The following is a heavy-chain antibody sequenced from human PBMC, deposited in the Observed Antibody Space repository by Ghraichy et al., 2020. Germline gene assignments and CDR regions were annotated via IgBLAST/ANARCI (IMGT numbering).Heavy chain of an antibody. D-gene: IGHD1-26*01. J-gene: IGHJ4*02. CDR1: GFPFSSYA. CDR2: ISVNGGRT. CDR3: AIQGTIVGPLDRFDY. Sequence: GGSLRLSCAASGFPFSSYAMSWVRQAPGKGLEWVSAISVNGGRTYYADSVKGRFTISRDNYKSSLYLQMSSLRAEDTALYYCAIQGTIVGPLDRFDYWGQGTLVTVSS. V-gene: IGHV3-23*01.